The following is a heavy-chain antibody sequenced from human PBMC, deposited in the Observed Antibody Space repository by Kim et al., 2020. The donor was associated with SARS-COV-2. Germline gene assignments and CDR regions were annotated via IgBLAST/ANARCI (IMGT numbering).Heavy chain of an antibody. CDR3: AKDKGTGYSYGYGGLDAFDI. Sequence: GGSLRLSCAASGFTFDDYAMHWVRQAPGKGLEWVSGISWNSGSIGYADSVKGRFTISRDNAKNSLYLQMNSLRAEDTALYYCAKDKGTGYSYGYGGLDAFDIWGQGTMVTVSS. CDR2: ISWNSGSI. D-gene: IGHD5-18*01. V-gene: IGHV3-9*01. CDR1: GFTFDDYA. J-gene: IGHJ3*02.